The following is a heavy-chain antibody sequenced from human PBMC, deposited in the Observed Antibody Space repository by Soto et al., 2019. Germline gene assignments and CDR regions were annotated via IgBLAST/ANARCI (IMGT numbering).Heavy chain of an antibody. D-gene: IGHD6-19*01. Sequence: PGGSLRLSCAASGFTFSSYGMHWVRQAPGKGLEWVAVISYDGSNKYYADSVKGRFTISRDNSKNTLYLQMNSLRAEDTAVYYCAKPWGDSSGWYPHDAFDIWGQGTMVTV. J-gene: IGHJ3*02. CDR1: GFTFSSYG. V-gene: IGHV3-30*18. CDR2: ISYDGSNK. CDR3: AKPWGDSSGWYPHDAFDI.